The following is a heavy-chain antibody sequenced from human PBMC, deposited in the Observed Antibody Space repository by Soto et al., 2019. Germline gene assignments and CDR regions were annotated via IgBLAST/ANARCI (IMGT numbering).Heavy chain of an antibody. J-gene: IGHJ6*02. CDR1: GGSFSGYY. CDR3: ARVIAARLYYYYYGMDV. CDR2: INHSGST. V-gene: IGHV4-34*01. D-gene: IGHD6-6*01. Sequence: PSETLSLTCAVYGGSFSGYYWSWIRQPPGKGLEWIGEINHSGSTNYNPSLKSRVTISVDTSKNQFSLKLSSVTAADTAVYYCARVIAARLYYYYYGMDVWGQGTTVTVSS.